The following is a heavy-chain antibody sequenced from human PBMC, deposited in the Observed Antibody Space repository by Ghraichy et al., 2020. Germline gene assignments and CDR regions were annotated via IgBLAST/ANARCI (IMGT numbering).Heavy chain of an antibody. CDR2: ISYDGSNK. V-gene: IGHV3-30*18. CDR1: GFTFSSYG. D-gene: IGHD2-2*01. CDR3: AKGRVVVPAAPEYYYGMDV. Sequence: GESLNISCAASGFTFSSYGMHWVRQAPGKGLEWVAVISYDGSNKYYADSVKGRFTISRDNSKNTLYLQMNSLRAEDTAVYYCAKGRVVVPAAPEYYYGMDVWGQGTTVTVSS. J-gene: IGHJ6*02.